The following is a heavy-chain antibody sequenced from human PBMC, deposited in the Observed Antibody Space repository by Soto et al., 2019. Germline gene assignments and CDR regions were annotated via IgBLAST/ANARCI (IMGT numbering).Heavy chain of an antibody. CDR1: GFIFSDYA. D-gene: IGHD2-15*01. J-gene: IGHJ5*02. CDR3: AKTMSRLGCYDLKWLAP. Sequence: PGGSLRLSCAASGFIFSDYAITWVRQAPWKGLEWVSTISGIRVRHRNTFYTASVKGRFTVTRDNSKNTLFLEMNSLRVEDTAVYYCAKTMSRLGCYDLKWLAPWGQGTLVTVYS. CDR2: ISGIRVRHRNT. V-gene: IGHV3-23*01.